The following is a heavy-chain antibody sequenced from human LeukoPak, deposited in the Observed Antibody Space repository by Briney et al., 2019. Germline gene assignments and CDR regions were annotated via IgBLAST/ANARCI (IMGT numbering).Heavy chain of an antibody. V-gene: IGHV4-59*01. J-gene: IGHJ5*02. Sequence: SETLSLTCTVSAGSISSYYWSWIRQPPGKGLEWIGYIYYSGSTNYNPSLKSRVTISVDTSKNQFSLKLSSVTAADTAVYYCAREPYGFNWFDPWGQGTLVTVSS. D-gene: IGHD3-3*01. CDR2: IYYSGST. CDR3: AREPYGFNWFDP. CDR1: AGSISSYY.